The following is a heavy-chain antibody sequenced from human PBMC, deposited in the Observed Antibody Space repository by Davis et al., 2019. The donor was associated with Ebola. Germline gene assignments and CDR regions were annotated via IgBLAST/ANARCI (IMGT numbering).Heavy chain of an antibody. CDR1: GYSFTRYW. CDR2: IYPGDSDT. Sequence: GESLKISCKCSGYSFTRYWIGWVRQMPGKGLEWMGIIYPGDSDTRYSPSFQGRITISADKSTTSAYLQWPTLKASDTAMYYCVRQHSCGWQIVDFWGQGTLVTVSS. CDR3: VRQHSCGWQIVDF. V-gene: IGHV5-51*01. J-gene: IGHJ4*02. D-gene: IGHD6-19*01.